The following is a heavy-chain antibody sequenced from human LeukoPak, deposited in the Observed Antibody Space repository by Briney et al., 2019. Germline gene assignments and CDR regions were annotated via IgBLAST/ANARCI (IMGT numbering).Heavy chain of an antibody. Sequence: GGSLRLSCAASGVTFSSYSMNWVRQAPGKGLEWVSSISSSSSYKYYADSVKGRFTISRDNAKNSLYLQRNSLRAEDTAVYYCARTADYYDSSGYYYDYCGQGALVTVSS. J-gene: IGHJ4*02. CDR3: ARTADYYDSSGYYYDY. D-gene: IGHD3-22*01. CDR1: GVTFSSYS. CDR2: ISSSSSYK. V-gene: IGHV3-21*01.